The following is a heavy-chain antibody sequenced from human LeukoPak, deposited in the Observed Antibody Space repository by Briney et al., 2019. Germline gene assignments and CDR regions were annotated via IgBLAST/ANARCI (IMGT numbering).Heavy chain of an antibody. V-gene: IGHV3-74*01. CDR1: GFTFSSYW. J-gene: IGHJ6*03. CDR3: ARDYYDSSGYYGFYYYYYYMDV. Sequence: PGGSLKLSCAASGFTFSSYWMHWVRQTPGKGLMWVSRIESNGLTLYADSVRDRFTISRDNAKNSLYLQMNSLRAEDTALYYCARDYYDSSGYYGFYYYYYYMDVWGKGTTVTVSS. D-gene: IGHD3-22*01. CDR2: IESNGLT.